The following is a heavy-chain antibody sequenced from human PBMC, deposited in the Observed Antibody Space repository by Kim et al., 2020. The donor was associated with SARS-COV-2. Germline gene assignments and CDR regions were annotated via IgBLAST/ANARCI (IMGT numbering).Heavy chain of an antibody. J-gene: IGHJ5*02. V-gene: IGHV4-39*01. CDR1: GDSISSSTYY. D-gene: IGHD6-13*01. Sequence: SETLSLTCTVSGDSISSSTYYWGWIRQPPGKGLEWIGNMHYSGSTYYNPSFKSRVTISVDTSKNQFSLKLNSVTAADTAVYYCARPGIGSNWYGWFDPWGQGTLVTVSS. CDR3: ARPGIGSNWYGWFDP. CDR2: MHYSGST.